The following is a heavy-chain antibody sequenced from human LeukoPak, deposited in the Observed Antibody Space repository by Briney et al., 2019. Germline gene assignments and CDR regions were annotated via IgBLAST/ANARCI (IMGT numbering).Heavy chain of an antibody. CDR3: GCWRELHYYFDY. CDR2: INHRGST. D-gene: IGHD1-26*01. Sequence: SATLSLTCAVYGGSFRGYYWSWIRQPPGKGREWIGEINHRGSTNYNPSLKRRVTISVDKSKNQFSLKLSSVPAADTAVYYFGCWRELHYYFDYWGQGTLVTVSS. V-gene: IGHV4-34*01. J-gene: IGHJ4*02. CDR1: GGSFRGYY.